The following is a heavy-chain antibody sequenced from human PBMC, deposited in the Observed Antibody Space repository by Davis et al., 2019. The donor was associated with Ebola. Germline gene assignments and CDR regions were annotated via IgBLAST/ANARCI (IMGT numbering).Heavy chain of an antibody. V-gene: IGHV3-30-3*01. CDR1: GFTFSSYA. CDR2: LSYDGRNK. D-gene: IGHD6-13*01. Sequence: GESLKISCAASGFTFSSYAMHWVRQAPGKRLEWVAVLSYDGRNKYYADSVKGRFTISRDNSKNTLYLQMNSLRAEDTAVYYCAKDILTGYSIPGGMDVWGKGTTVTVSS. J-gene: IGHJ6*04. CDR3: AKDILTGYSIPGGMDV.